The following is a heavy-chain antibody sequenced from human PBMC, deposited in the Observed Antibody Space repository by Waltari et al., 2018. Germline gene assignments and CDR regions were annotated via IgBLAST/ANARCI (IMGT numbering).Heavy chain of an antibody. J-gene: IGHJ5*02. V-gene: IGHV4-38-2*02. CDR2: IYHSGST. CDR1: GYSISSGYY. D-gene: IGHD3-22*01. Sequence: QVQLQESGPGLVKPSETLSLTCAVSGYSISSGYYWGWIRQPPGKGLAWIGSIYHSGSTDSNPSLKSRVTISVDTSKNQFSLKLSSVTAADTAVYYCARDLGYYDSSGYYYGLSNWFDPWGQGTLVTVSS. CDR3: ARDLGYYDSSGYYYGLSNWFDP.